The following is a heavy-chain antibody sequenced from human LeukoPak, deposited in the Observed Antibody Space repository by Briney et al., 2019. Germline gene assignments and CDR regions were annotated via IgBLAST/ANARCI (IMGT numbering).Heavy chain of an antibody. J-gene: IGHJ4*02. Sequence: SETLSLTCAVYGGSFSGYYWSWIRQPPGKGLEWIGEINHSGSTNYNPSLKSRVTIPVDTSKNQFSLKLSSVTAADTAVYYCASSRGGYFDYWGQGTLVTVSS. V-gene: IGHV4-34*01. CDR1: GGSFSGYY. D-gene: IGHD6-13*01. CDR2: INHSGST. CDR3: ASSRGGYFDY.